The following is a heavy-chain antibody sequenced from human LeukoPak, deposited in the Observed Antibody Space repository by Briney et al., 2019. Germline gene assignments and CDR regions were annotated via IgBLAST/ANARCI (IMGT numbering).Heavy chain of an antibody. J-gene: IGHJ4*02. D-gene: IGHD2-2*01. CDR2: IIPILGIA. V-gene: IGHV1-69*04. Sequence: GSSVKVSCKASGGTFSSYAISWVRQAPGQGLEWMGRIIPILGIANYAQKFQGRVTITADKSTSTAYMELSSLRSEDTAVYYCARGQEDIVVVPAATGVDYWGQGTLVTVSS. CDR1: GGTFSSYA. CDR3: ARGQEDIVVVPAATGVDY.